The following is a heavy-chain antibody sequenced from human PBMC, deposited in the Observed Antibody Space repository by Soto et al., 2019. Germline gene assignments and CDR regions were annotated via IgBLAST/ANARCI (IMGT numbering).Heavy chain of an antibody. J-gene: IGHJ3*01. CDR3: TRPKARDVFDV. V-gene: IGHV5-10-1*03. Sequence: EAQLVQSGAEVKKPGESLRISCKGSGDIFSFYWISWVRQMPGKGLEWMGRIDPRNSKTNYGPSFQGHVTISVDKSINTAYLQWRALKASDTARYYCTRPKARDVFDVWGQGTMVTVSS. CDR1: GDIFSFYW. CDR2: IDPRNSKT.